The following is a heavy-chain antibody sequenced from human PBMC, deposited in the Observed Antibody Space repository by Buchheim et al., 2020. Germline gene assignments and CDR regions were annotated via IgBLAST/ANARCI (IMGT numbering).Heavy chain of an antibody. CDR2: INHSGST. D-gene: IGHD2-2*02. CDR1: GGSLSGYY. CDR3: AEQYCSSTSCYTDV. V-gene: IGHV4-34*01. Sequence: QVQLRQWGAGLLKPSETLSLTCAVYGGSLSGYYWSWIRQPPGKGLEWIGEINHSGSTNYNPSLKSRVTISVDTSKNQFSLKLSSVTAADTAVYYCAEQYCSSTSCYTDVWGKGTT. J-gene: IGHJ6*03.